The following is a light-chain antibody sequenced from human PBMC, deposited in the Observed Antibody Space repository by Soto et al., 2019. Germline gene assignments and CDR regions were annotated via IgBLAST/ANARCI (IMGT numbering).Light chain of an antibody. CDR2: GNR. V-gene: IGLV1-40*01. CDR1: TSNIGAGYD. Sequence: QSVLTQPPSVSGAPGQTVTISCTGSTSNIGAGYDVHWYQQLPGAAPKLVIFGNRNRPSGVPERFSGSKSGTSASLAITGLQAEDEADYYCQAYDYSLTASVFGGGTKVTVL. J-gene: IGLJ3*02. CDR3: QAYDYSLTASV.